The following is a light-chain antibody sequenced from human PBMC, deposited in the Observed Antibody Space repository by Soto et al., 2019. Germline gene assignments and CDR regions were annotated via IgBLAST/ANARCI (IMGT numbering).Light chain of an antibody. J-gene: IGKJ5*01. V-gene: IGKV3-11*01. Sequence: EIVLTQSPASLSLSPGERATLSCRASQSVDSYLVWYQQKPGQAPRLLIFGASNRATGIPARFSGSGSGAGFTLTINNLEPEDFAVYYCQQRDSWPITFGQGTRLEIK. CDR1: QSVDSY. CDR2: GAS. CDR3: QQRDSWPIT.